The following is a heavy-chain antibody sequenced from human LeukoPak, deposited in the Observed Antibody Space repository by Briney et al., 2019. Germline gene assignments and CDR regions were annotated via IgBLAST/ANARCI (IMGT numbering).Heavy chain of an antibody. CDR3: ARNKEGKSLDY. CDR1: GYTFTGYY. V-gene: IGHV1-2*02. J-gene: IGHJ4*02. Sequence: EASVKVSCKASGYTFTGYYMHWVRQAPGQGLEWMGWINPNSGDTNYAQKFQGRVTMTRDTSISTAYMELSRLRFDDTAVYYCARNKEGKSLDYWGQGTLVTVSS. CDR2: INPNSGDT.